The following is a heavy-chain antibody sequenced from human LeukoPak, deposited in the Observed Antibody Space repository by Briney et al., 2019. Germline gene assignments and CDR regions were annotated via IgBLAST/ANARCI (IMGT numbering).Heavy chain of an antibody. CDR1: GGSFSDYY. J-gene: IGHJ6*03. V-gene: IGHV4-34*01. CDR3: ARLAAAPNYYYYYYMDV. CDR2: MYYSGST. Sequence: SETLSLTCAVYGGSFSDYYWSWIRQPPGEGLEWIGSMYYSGSTYYNPSLKSRVTISEDTSKNQFSLKLSSVTAADTAVYYCARLAAAPNYYYYYYMDVWGKGTTVTVSS. D-gene: IGHD6-13*01.